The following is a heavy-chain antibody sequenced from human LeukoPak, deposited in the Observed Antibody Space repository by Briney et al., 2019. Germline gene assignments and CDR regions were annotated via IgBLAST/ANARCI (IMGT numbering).Heavy chain of an antibody. J-gene: IGHJ4*02. CDR3: AKLASDYVWGTYRPFDF. Sequence: AGGSLRLSCAASGFTVSNNYMSWVRQAPGKGLEWVSGISGIGGSTYCADSVKGRFTISRDNSKNTLYLQMNSLRAEDTAVYYCAKLASDYVWGTYRPFDFWGQGTLVTVSS. CDR1: GFTVSNNY. D-gene: IGHD3-16*02. V-gene: IGHV3-23*01. CDR2: ISGIGGST.